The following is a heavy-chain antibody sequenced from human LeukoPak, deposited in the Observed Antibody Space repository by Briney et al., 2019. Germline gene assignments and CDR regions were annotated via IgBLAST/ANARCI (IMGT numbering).Heavy chain of an antibody. Sequence: SETLSLTCAVYGGSFSGYYWSWIRQPPGKGLEWIGEINHSGSTNYNPSLKSRVTISVDTSKNQFSLKLSSVTAADTAVYYWARVPTKYCSSTSCYRGFDYWGQGTLVTVSS. V-gene: IGHV4-34*01. J-gene: IGHJ4*02. CDR1: GGSFSGYY. D-gene: IGHD2-2*02. CDR3: ARVPTKYCSSTSCYRGFDY. CDR2: INHSGST.